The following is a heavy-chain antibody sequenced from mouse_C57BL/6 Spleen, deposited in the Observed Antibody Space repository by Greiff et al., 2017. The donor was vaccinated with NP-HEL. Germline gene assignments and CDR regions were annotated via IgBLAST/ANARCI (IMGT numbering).Heavy chain of an antibody. D-gene: IGHD1-1*01. CDR3: ARDYYGSRAFAY. V-gene: IGHV5-4*03. CDR1: GFTFSSYA. J-gene: IGHJ3*01. Sequence: EVKVVESGGGLVKPGGSLKLSCAASGFTFSSYAMSWVRQTPEKRLEWVATISDGGSYTYYPDNVKGRFTISRDNAKNNLYLQMSHLKSEDTAMYYCARDYYGSRAFAYWGQGTLVTVSA. CDR2: ISDGGSYT.